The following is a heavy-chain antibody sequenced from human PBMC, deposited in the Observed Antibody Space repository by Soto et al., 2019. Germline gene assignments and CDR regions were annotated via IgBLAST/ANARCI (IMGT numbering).Heavy chain of an antibody. J-gene: IGHJ4*02. V-gene: IGHV1-69*06. CDR3: ARPIYRSGASCYAHFDY. Sequence: QVQRVQSGAEVKNPGSSVKVSCKASGGTFSSHAISWVRQAPGQGLEWMGGIFPMSGRPNYAQKFQARVRITADKSTFTTYMDLIRMRSDDTAIYYCARPIYRSGASCYAHFDYWGQGTLVTVSS. CDR2: IFPMSGRP. D-gene: IGHD2-15*01. CDR1: GGTFSSHA.